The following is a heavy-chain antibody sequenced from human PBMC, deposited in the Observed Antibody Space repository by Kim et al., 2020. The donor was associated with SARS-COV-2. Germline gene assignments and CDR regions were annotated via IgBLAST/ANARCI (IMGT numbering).Heavy chain of an antibody. CDR3: ARTTRSSGWYAYWYFDL. Sequence: KSRVTISVDTSKNQFSLKLSSVTAADTAVYYCARTTRSSGWYAYWYFDLWGRGTLVTVSS. V-gene: IGHV4-59*01. J-gene: IGHJ2*01. D-gene: IGHD6-19*01.